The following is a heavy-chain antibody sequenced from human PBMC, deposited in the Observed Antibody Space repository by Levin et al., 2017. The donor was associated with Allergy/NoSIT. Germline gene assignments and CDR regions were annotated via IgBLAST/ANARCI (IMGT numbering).Heavy chain of an antibody. D-gene: IGHD3-10*01. CDR2: ISYDGSNK. CDR1: GFTFRSYG. CDR3: AKDMGGYGSGSYSYFDY. J-gene: IGHJ4*02. Sequence: GGSLRLSCAASGFTFRSYGMHWVRQAPGKGLEWVAVISYDGSNKYYADSVKGRFTISRDNSKNTLYLQMNSLRAEDTALYYCAKDMGGYGSGSYSYFDYWGQGTLVTVSS. V-gene: IGHV3-30*18.